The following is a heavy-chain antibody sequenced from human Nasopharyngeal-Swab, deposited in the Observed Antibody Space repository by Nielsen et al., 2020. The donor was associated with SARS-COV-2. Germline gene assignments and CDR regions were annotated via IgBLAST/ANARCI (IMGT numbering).Heavy chain of an antibody. CDR1: GFKFGSYS. Sequence: GESLKISCAASGFKFGSYSMNWVRQAPGKGPEWVSYMSSSSSTIYYADSVKGRFTISRDNAKNSLYLQMNSLRDEDTAVFYCARVPATYYDILTGYPYWYFDLWGRGTLVTVSS. CDR2: MSSSSSTI. V-gene: IGHV3-48*02. CDR3: ARVPATYYDILTGYPYWYFDL. J-gene: IGHJ2*01. D-gene: IGHD3-9*01.